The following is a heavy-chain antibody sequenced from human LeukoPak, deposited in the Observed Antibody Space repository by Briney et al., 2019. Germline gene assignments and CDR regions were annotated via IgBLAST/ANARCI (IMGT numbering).Heavy chain of an antibody. CDR2: IYYSGST. J-gene: IGHJ4*02. CDR3: ARSNEVTTGFG. Sequence: SETLSLTCTVSGGSISSSSYYWGWIRQPPGKGLEWIGSIYYSGSTYYNPSLKSRVTISVDTSKNQFSLKLSSVTAADTAVYYCARSNEVTTGFGWGQGTLVTVSS. V-gene: IGHV4-39*01. CDR1: GGSISSSSYY. D-gene: IGHD4-11*01.